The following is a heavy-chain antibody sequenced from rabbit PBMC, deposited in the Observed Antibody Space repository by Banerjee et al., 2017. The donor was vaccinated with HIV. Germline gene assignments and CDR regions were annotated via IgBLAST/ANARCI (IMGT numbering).Heavy chain of an antibody. CDR2: IYAGSSGST. V-gene: IGHV1S40*01. D-gene: IGHD6-1*01. Sequence: QSLEESGGDLVKPGASLTLTCTASGFTLSSIYYMCWVRQAPGKGLEWIACIYAGSSGSTYYASWAKGRFTISKTSSTTVTLQMTSLTAADTATYFCARDGYVGYAGYGYDLWGPGTLVTVS. CDR1: GFTLSSIYY. CDR3: ARDGYVGYAGYGYDL. J-gene: IGHJ6*01.